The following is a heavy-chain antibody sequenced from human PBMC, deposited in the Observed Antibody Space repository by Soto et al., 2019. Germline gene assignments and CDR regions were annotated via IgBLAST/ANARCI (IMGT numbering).Heavy chain of an antibody. Sequence: PSETLSLTCTVSGGSISSGGYYWSWIRQHPGKGLEWIGYIYYSGSTYYNPSLKSRVTISVDTSKNQFSLKLSSVTAADTAVYYCARDRKTYGDYDRFYYYGMDVWGQGTTVTVSS. V-gene: IGHV4-31*03. D-gene: IGHD4-17*01. CDR2: IYYSGST. CDR1: GGSISSGGYY. J-gene: IGHJ6*02. CDR3: ARDRKTYGDYDRFYYYGMDV.